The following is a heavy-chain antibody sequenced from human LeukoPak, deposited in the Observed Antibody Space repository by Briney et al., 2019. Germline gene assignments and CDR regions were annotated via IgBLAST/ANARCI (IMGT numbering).Heavy chain of an antibody. Sequence: PGGSLRLSCAASGFTFSDYTINWVRQAPGKGLEWVSGLSGSGGTTYYADSVKGRFTISRDNAKNSLYLQMNSLRAEDTAVYYCARASAMVTGWFDPWGQGTLVTVSS. CDR1: GFTFSDYT. V-gene: IGHV3-23*01. CDR3: ARASAMVTGWFDP. J-gene: IGHJ5*02. CDR2: LSGSGGTT. D-gene: IGHD5-18*01.